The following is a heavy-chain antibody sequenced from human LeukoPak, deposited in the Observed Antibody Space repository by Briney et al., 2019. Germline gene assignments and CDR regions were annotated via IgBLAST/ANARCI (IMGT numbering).Heavy chain of an antibody. CDR3: TRDWRNLGYDY. CDR1: GFTPSAYW. D-gene: IGHD5-12*01. Sequence: GGSLRLSCAASGFTPSAYWMHRVRQAPGEGLMWVSRIEGDGNRITYADSVKGRFTISRDNAKNTLYLQMNSLRAEDTAVYYCTRDWRNLGYDYWGQGTLVTVSS. V-gene: IGHV3-74*01. J-gene: IGHJ4*02. CDR2: IEGDGNRI.